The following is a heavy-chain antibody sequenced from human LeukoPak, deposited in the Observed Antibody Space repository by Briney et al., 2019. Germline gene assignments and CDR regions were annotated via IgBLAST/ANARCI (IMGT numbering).Heavy chain of an antibody. J-gene: IGHJ6*03. D-gene: IGHD6-6*01. Sequence: PSETLSLTCSVSGGSLTCSSYYWGWVRQPPGRGLGWIGSLYYSGSTYYNSSLKSRVTISADTSKNQFSLRLSSVTAADPAVYYCASLLHNPYSSSSRYDYYYYYMAVWGKGTTVTVSS. CDR1: GGSLTCSSYY. V-gene: IGHV4-39*07. CDR2: LYYSGST. CDR3: ASLLHNPYSSSSRYDYYYYYMAV.